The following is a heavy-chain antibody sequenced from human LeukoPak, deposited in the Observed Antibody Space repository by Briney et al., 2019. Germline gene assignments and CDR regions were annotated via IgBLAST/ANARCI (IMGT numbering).Heavy chain of an antibody. V-gene: IGHV3-13*01. D-gene: IGHD6-13*01. Sequence: PGGSLRLSCSASGFSFRNYDMHWVRQPTGKGLEWVSAIGTGGDTYDPGSVKGRFTVVRENAKNTLYLQMNSLRAGDTAMYYCARRSAAAGIDAFDIWGQGTMVTVSS. CDR2: IGTGGDT. CDR3: ARRSAAAGIDAFDI. J-gene: IGHJ3*02. CDR1: GFSFRNYD.